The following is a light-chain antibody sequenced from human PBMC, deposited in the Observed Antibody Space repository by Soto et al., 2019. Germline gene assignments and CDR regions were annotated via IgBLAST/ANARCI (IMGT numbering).Light chain of an antibody. V-gene: IGLV1-40*01. Sequence: QSVLTQPPSVSGAPGQRVTISCTGSSSNIGAGYDVHWYQQLPGTAPKLLTYGNSNRPSGVHDRFSGSKSGTSASLAITGLQAEDEADYYCQSYDSSLSGYVFGTGTKLTVL. CDR1: SSNIGAGYD. CDR2: GNS. CDR3: QSYDSSLSGYV. J-gene: IGLJ1*01.